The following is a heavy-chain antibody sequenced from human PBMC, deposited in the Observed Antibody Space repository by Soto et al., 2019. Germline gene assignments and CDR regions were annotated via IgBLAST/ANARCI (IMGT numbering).Heavy chain of an antibody. D-gene: IGHD2-2*01. CDR3: ARDIVVVPAAKLPIPDHPPPKYYYYGMDV. Sequence: KPSETLSLTCTVSGGSISSYYWSWIRQPAGKGLEWIGRIYTSGSTNYNPSLKSRVTMSVDTSKNQFSLKLSSVTAADTAVYYCARDIVVVPAAKLPIPDHPPPKYYYYGMDVWGQGTTVTVSS. J-gene: IGHJ6*02. CDR1: GGSISSYY. V-gene: IGHV4-4*07. CDR2: IYTSGST.